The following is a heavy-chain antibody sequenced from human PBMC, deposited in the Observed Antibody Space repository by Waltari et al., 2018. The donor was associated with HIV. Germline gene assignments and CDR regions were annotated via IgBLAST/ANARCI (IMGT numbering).Heavy chain of an antibody. CDR1: GYSFTSYC. D-gene: IGHD6-6*01. V-gene: IGHV5-51*01. Sequence: EVQLVQSGAEVKKPGESLKISCKGSGYSFTSYCIGWVCQMPGKGLEWMGSISPDDTGTRYSPSFQGQVTISADESISTAYLQWSSLKDSDTAMYYCARHFRYSSSSDWFDPWGQGTLVTVSS. CDR3: ARHFRYSSSSDWFDP. J-gene: IGHJ5*02. CDR2: ISPDDTGT.